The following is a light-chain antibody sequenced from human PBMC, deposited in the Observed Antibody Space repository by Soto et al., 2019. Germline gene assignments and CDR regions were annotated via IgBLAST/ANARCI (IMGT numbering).Light chain of an antibody. Sequence: DIQMTQSPSSLSASVGDRVTITCRASQGISGYLNWYQKKPGTAPKLLIFATSGLQSGVPSRFSGTGYGTDFIFTISSLQPEDFATYYCQQSYSPPKTVGQGTKVEMK. CDR1: QGISGY. V-gene: IGKV1-39*01. CDR3: QQSYSPPKT. J-gene: IGKJ1*01. CDR2: ATS.